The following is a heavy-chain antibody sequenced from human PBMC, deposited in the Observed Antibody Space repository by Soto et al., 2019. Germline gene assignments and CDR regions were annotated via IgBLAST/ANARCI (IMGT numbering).Heavy chain of an antibody. J-gene: IGHJ5*02. CDR2: INHSGST. V-gene: IGHV4-34*01. CDR1: GGSFSGYY. D-gene: IGHD3-9*01. CDR3: AKDPSTGHADL. Sequence: PSETLSLTCAVYGGSFSGYYWSWIRQPPGKGLEWIGEINHSGSTNYNPSLKSRVTISVDTSKNQFSLKLSSVTAADTAVYYCAKDPSTGHADLWGQGTLVTVSS.